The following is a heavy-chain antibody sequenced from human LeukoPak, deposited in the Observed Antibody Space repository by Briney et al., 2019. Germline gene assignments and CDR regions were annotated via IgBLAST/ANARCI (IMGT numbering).Heavy chain of an antibody. Sequence: SQTLSLTCAISGDRVSSNSAAWNWIRQSPSRAFGCLGRPYYRSKWHYDYAESVKRRITVNPDTSKNQFSLQLNSVTPEDAAVYYCARQSSTDYYYYGLDVWGQGTTVAVSS. CDR2: PYYRSKWHY. D-gene: IGHD1-1*01. CDR3: ARQSSTDYYYYGLDV. V-gene: IGHV6-1*01. CDR1: GDRVSSNSAA. J-gene: IGHJ6*02.